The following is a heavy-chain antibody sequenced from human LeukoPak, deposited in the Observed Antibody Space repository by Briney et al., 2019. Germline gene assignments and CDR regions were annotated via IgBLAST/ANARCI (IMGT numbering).Heavy chain of an antibody. CDR1: GFTFSSYW. J-gene: IGHJ5*02. CDR2: IKQDGSEK. Sequence: GGSLRLSCAASGFTFSSYWMSWVRQAPGEGLEWVANIKQDGSEKYYVDSVKGRFTISRDNAKNSLYLQMNSLRAEDTAVYYCARHFGRYQHLDWFDPWGQGTLVTVSS. CDR3: ARHFGRYQHLDWFDP. D-gene: IGHD3-16*02. V-gene: IGHV3-7*04.